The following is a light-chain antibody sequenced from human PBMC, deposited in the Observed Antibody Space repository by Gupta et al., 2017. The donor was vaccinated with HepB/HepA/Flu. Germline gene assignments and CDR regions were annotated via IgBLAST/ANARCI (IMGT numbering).Light chain of an antibody. CDR2: WSS. Sequence: DFVMTQSPDSLAVSLGERATINCKSSQRLSDSSNSKKHLAWYQQKPGQPPKLLISWSSTRESGVPDRFSGSGSGTDFTLTISSLQTEDEAVYYWQQYYSPPSFGPGTKVEI. V-gene: IGKV4-1*01. CDR1: QRLSDSSNSKKH. CDR3: QQYYSPPS. J-gene: IGKJ3*01.